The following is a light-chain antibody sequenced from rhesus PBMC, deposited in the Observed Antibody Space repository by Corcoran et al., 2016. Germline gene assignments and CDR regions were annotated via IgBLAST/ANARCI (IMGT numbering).Light chain of an antibody. J-gene: IGKJ2*01. Sequence: DIQMSQSPSSLSASVGDRVTITCRASQGISSYFNWYQQKPGKAPNLLIYYANSLASGVPSMFSGSGYGTDYTLTITSLQPEDFATYYCQQGYSTPYSFGQGTKVEIK. CDR2: YAN. CDR3: QQGYSTPYS. CDR1: QGISSY. V-gene: IGKV1-32*03.